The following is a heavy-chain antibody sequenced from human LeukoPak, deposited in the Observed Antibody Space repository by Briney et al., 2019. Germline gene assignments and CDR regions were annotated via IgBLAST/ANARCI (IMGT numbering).Heavy chain of an antibody. V-gene: IGHV4-30-2*01. CDR3: ARGGSGFWSGLRAFDI. D-gene: IGHD3-3*01. Sequence: SETLSLTCTVSGGSISSGGYYWSWIRQPPGKGLEWIGYIYHSGSTYYNPSLKSRVTISVDRSKNQFSLKLSPVTAADTAVYYCARGGSGFWSGLRAFDIWGQGTMVTVSS. CDR1: GGSISSGGYY. CDR2: IYHSGST. J-gene: IGHJ3*02.